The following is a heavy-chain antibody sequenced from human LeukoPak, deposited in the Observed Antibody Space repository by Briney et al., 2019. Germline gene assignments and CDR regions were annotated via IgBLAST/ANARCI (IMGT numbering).Heavy chain of an antibody. CDR1: GGSISSSSYY. D-gene: IGHD5-18*01. CDR2: IYYSGST. Sequence: PSETLSLTCTVSGGSISSSSYYWGWIRQPPGKGLEWIGSIYYSGSTYYNPSLKSRVTISVDTSKNQFSLKLSSVTAADTAVYYCARQVELWSHFDYWGQGTLVTVSS. J-gene: IGHJ4*02. CDR3: ARQVELWSHFDY. V-gene: IGHV4-39*01.